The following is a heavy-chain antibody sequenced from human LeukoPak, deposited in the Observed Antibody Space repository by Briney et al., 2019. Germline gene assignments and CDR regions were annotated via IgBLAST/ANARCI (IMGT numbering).Heavy chain of an antibody. D-gene: IGHD6-13*01. Sequence: ASVKVSCKASGYIFTAYYIHWVRQAPGQGLEWMGWINPNSGATNYAQKFQGRVTMTRDMSTSTVYMELSSLRSEDTAVYYCARDRPAAAGTEVAFDIWGQGTMVTVSS. CDR3: ARDRPAAAGTEVAFDI. CDR1: GYIFTAYY. V-gene: IGHV1-2*02. J-gene: IGHJ3*02. CDR2: INPNSGAT.